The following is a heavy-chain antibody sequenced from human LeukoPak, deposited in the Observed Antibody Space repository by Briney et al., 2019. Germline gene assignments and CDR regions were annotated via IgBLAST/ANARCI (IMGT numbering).Heavy chain of an antibody. V-gene: IGHV3-74*03. D-gene: IGHD1-1*01. CDR1: GFTFSGHW. CDR3: VRDETLWTLDW. Sequence: QPGGSLRLSCTASGFTFSGHWIHWVRQAPGMGLVWVSRINERGTDSMYAESVKGRFTISRDNAKNTVYLQMNSLRAEDTAIYYCVRDETLWTLDWWGQGTLVSVSS. J-gene: IGHJ4*02. CDR2: INERGTDS.